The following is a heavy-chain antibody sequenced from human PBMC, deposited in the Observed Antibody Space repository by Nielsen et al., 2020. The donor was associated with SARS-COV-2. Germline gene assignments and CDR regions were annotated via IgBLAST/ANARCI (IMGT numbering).Heavy chain of an antibody. Sequence: GESLKISCAASGFTFSDYYMSWIRQAPGKGLEWVSYISSSGSTIYYADSVKGRFTISRDNAKNSLYLQMNSLRAEDTALYYCAKDRHSSGVGWYFDLWGRGTLVTVSS. V-gene: IGHV3-11*01. D-gene: IGHD6-19*01. CDR3: AKDRHSSGVGWYFDL. J-gene: IGHJ2*01. CDR1: GFTFSDYY. CDR2: ISSSGSTI.